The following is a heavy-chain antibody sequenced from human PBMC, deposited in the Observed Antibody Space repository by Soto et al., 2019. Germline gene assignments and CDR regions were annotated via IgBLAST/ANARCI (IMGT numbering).Heavy chain of an antibody. CDR1: GFTFSNAW. CDR3: STNCATSRG. V-gene: IGHV3-15*01. CDR2: IKSYGHGGTT. J-gene: IGHJ4*02. Sequence: PGGSLRLSCATSGFTFSNAWMNWARQAPGKGLEWVGRIKSYGHGGTTDYAAPVKGRFTISRDDSKNTLYLQMNSLTTEDTAVYYCSTNCATSRGWGPGPLAPV. D-gene: IGHD2-21*01.